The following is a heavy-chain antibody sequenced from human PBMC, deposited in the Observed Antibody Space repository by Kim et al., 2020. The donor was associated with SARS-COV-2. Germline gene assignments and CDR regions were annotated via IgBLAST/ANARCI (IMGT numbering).Heavy chain of an antibody. CDR2: ISGGGSP. D-gene: IGHD6-13*01. V-gene: IGHV3-23*01. Sequence: GGSLRLSCVASGFTFNNYALTWVRQAPGKGLEWVSVISGGGSPKYADSVKGRFTISRDNSKNTLYLQMNRLRVEDTAVYYCAKGSSNWYPRDWFDPWGQGTLVIVSS. CDR3: AKGSSNWYPRDWFDP. CDR1: GFTFNNYA. J-gene: IGHJ5*02.